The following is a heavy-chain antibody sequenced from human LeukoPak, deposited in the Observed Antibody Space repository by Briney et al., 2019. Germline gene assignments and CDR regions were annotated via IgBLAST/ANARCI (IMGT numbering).Heavy chain of an antibody. CDR2: ISPSGGST. CDR3: AKWYIDSWALDQ. CDR1: GFAFSNYA. D-gene: IGHD6-13*01. V-gene: IGHV3-23*01. Sequence: GGSLRLSCGASGFAFSNYAMTWVRQAPGKGLERVSGISPSGGSTYYTDSVKGRFTISRDNSMNTLYLQMNSLRAEDTAIYYCAKWYIDSWALDQRGQGTLVTVSS. J-gene: IGHJ4*02.